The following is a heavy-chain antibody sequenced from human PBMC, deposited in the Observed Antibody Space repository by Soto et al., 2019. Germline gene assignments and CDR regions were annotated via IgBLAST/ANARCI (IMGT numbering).Heavy chain of an antibody. J-gene: IGHJ4*02. CDR2: IKSKNDGGRT. CDR1: GFTFSNAW. CDR3: TGGGG. V-gene: IGHV3-15*07. D-gene: IGHD3-16*01. Sequence: GGSLRLSCAASGFTFSNAWMNWVRQAPGKGLEWVGRIKSKNDGGRTDYAEPVKGRFTNSRDDSKNTLYLQMNSLKNEDTAVYYCTGGGGWGQGTLVTVSS.